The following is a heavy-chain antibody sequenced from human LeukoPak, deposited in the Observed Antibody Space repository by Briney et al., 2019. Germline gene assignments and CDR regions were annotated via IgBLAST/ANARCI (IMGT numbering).Heavy chain of an antibody. J-gene: IGHJ4*02. CDR2: IKQDGSEK. D-gene: IGHD6-13*01. V-gene: IGHV3-7*01. Sequence: GSLRLSCAASGFTFSSYWMSWVRQAPGKGLEWVANIKQDGSEKYYVDSVKGRFTISRDNAKNSLYLQMNSLRAEDTAVYYCAREIIAATGSFDYWGQGTLVTVSS. CDR3: AREIIAATGSFDY. CDR1: GFTFSSYW.